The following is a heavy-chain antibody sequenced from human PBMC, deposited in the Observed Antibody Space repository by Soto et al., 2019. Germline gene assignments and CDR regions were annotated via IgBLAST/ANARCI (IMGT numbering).Heavy chain of an antibody. Sequence: EVQLLESGGGLVQPGGSLRLSCAASGLAFSNYAMNWVRQAPGKGLEWVSVISSGGDTYYADAVRGRYTISRDNSKNIVFLQMNSLRAEDKAIYYCATRNYYVSSGYYYFFYFDHWGQGALVTVSS. CDR1: GLAFSNYA. D-gene: IGHD3-22*01. V-gene: IGHV3-23*01. CDR3: ATRNYYVSSGYYYFFYFDH. J-gene: IGHJ4*02. CDR2: ISSGGDT.